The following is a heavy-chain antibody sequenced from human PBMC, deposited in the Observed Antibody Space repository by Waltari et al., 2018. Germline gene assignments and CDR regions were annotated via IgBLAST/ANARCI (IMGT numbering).Heavy chain of an antibody. CDR1: VGPFSSYA. Sequence: QVQLVQSGAEVKKPGSSVKVSCKASVGPFSSYAISWLGQAHGQGREWMGGIIPILGIANYAQKFQGRVTITADKSTSTAYMELSSLRSEDTAVYYCARDRYSSSWYAYYYYGMDVWGQGTTVTVSS. CDR2: IIPILGIA. J-gene: IGHJ6*02. D-gene: IGHD6-13*01. V-gene: IGHV1-69*10. CDR3: ARDRYSSSWYAYYYYGMDV.